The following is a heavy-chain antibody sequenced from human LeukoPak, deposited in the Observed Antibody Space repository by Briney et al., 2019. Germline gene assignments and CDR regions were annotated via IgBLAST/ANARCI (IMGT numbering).Heavy chain of an antibody. Sequence: PGGSLRRSCAASGFTFSSYSMNWVRQAPGQGLEWVASISSSRSYIYYADSVKGRFTISRDNAKNSLYLEMNSLRAEDTAVYYCARAASGYSSGWSLDYWGEGTLVTVSS. CDR2: ISSSRSYI. D-gene: IGHD6-19*01. J-gene: IGHJ4*02. CDR3: ARAASGYSSGWSLDY. CDR1: GFTFSSYS. V-gene: IGHV3-21*01.